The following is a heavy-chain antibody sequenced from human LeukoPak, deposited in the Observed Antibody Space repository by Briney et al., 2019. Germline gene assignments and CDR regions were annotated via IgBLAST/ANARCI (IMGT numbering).Heavy chain of an antibody. J-gene: IGHJ4*02. CDR1: GGSISSYY. CDR3: ARGPHCSGDSCYSPAFDY. V-gene: IGHV4-4*09. Sequence: PSETLSLTCTVSGGSISSYYWSWIRQPPGKGLEWIGYIYTSGSTNYNPSLKSRVTISVDTSKNQFSLKVSSVTAADTAVYYCARGPHCSGDSCYSPAFDYWGQGTLVTVSS. D-gene: IGHD2-15*01. CDR2: IYTSGST.